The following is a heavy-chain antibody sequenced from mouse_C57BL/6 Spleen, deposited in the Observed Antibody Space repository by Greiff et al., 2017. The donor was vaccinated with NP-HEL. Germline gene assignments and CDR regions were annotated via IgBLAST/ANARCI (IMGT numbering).Heavy chain of an antibody. CDR3: ARGDYYGVFDY. J-gene: IGHJ2*01. CDR1: GYTFTDYY. V-gene: IGHV1-26*01. D-gene: IGHD1-2*01. CDR2: INPNNGGT. Sequence: VQLQQSGPELVKPGASVKISCKASGYTFTDYYMNWVKQSHGKSLEWIGDINPNNGGTSYNQKFKGKATLTVDKSSSTAYMELRSLTSEDSAVYYCARGDYYGVFDYWGQGTTLTVSS.